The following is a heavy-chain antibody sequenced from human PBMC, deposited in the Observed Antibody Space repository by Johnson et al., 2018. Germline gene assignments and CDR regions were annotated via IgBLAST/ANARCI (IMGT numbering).Heavy chain of an antibody. CDR3: AKDLMTLRYYYYMDV. J-gene: IGHJ6*03. CDR1: GFTFSTYA. V-gene: IGHV3-30*18. Sequence: QVQLVESGGGVVQXGRSLRLSCAASGFTFSTYAMHWVRQAPGKGLEWVAVVSYDGSNKYYADSVKGRFTISRDNSKNTLYLQMNSLRAEDTAVYYCAKDLMTLRYYYYMDVWGKGTTVTVSS. CDR2: VSYDGSNK. D-gene: IGHD3-9*01.